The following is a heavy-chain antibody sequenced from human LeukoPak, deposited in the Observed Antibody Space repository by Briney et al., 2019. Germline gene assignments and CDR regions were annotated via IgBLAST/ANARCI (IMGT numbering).Heavy chain of an antibody. CDR3: AREVRGSSGWYGKYYFDY. J-gene: IGHJ4*02. CDR1: GGSISSGSYY. Sequence: TSETLSLTCTVSGGSISSGSYYWSWIRQPAGKGLKWIGRIYTSGSTNYNPSLKSRVTISVDTSKNQFSLKLSSVTAADTAVYYCAREVRGSSGWYGKYYFDYWGQGTLVTVSS. D-gene: IGHD6-19*01. CDR2: IYTSGST. V-gene: IGHV4-61*02.